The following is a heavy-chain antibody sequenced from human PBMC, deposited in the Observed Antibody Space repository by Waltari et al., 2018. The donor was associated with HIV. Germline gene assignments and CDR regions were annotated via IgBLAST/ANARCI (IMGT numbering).Heavy chain of an antibody. Sequence: QVQLQQWGAGLLKPSETLSLTCAVYGGSFSGYYWSWIRQPPGKGLEWIGEINHRGSTNYNPSLKSRVTISVDTSKNQFSLKLSSVTAADTAVYYCARGNEEGPHIDPRHVDIVATIRPTYFDYWGQGTLVTVSS. CDR3: ARGNEEGPHIDPRHVDIVATIRPTYFDY. D-gene: IGHD5-12*01. CDR1: GGSFSGYY. V-gene: IGHV4-34*01. J-gene: IGHJ4*02. CDR2: INHRGST.